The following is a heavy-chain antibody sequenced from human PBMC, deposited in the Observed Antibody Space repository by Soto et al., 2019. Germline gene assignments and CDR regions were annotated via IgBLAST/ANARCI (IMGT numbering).Heavy chain of an antibody. J-gene: IGHJ6*02. CDR1: CDSITSGGKA. V-gene: IGHV4-31*03. CDR2: IHSSGSP. CDR3: ARDATGGMDV. Sequence: QVQLQESGPGLVKPSQTLSLTCTVSCDSITSGGKAWTWIRQRPGKGLEWIGYIHSSGSPYYNLSLKSRVSVSRDTSKNQFSLNLSSVTAADTAVYYCARDATGGMDVWGQGTAVTVSS.